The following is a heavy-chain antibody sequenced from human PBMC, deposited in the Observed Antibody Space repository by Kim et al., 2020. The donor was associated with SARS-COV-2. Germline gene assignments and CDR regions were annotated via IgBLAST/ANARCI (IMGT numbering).Heavy chain of an antibody. CDR2: INPNSGGT. CDR1: GYTFTGYY. J-gene: IGHJ4*02. CDR3: ARGPTGVGGSGYFDY. V-gene: IGHV1-2*02. Sequence: ASVKVSCKASGYTFTGYYMHWVRQAPGQGLEWMGWINPNSGGTNYAQKLQGRVTMTRDTSISTAYMELSRLRSDDTAVYYCARGPTGVGGSGYFDYWGQGTLVTVSS. D-gene: IGHD3-22*01.